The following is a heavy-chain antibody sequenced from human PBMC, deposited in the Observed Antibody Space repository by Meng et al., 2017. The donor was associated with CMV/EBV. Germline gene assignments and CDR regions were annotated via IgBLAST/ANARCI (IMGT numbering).Heavy chain of an antibody. Sequence: GESLKISCAASGFTFSSYGMHWVRQAPGKGLEWVAFIQYDGSNKYYADSVKGRFTISRDNSKNTLYLQMNSLRAEDTAVYYCAKDARSLGLGYCSSTSCYNWFDPWGQGTLVTSPQ. CDR2: IQYDGSNK. CDR3: AKDARSLGLGYCSSTSCYNWFDP. D-gene: IGHD2-2*01. J-gene: IGHJ5*02. CDR1: GFTFSSYG. V-gene: IGHV3-30*02.